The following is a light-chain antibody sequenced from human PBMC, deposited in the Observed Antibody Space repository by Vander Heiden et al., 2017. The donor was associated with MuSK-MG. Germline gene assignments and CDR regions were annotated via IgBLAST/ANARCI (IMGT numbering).Light chain of an antibody. Sequence: TPSPPSVSASVRSRFSLTRQASQVLLTRLAWYQPKPGKAPRLLFSDTSTLRSGVPSRCSGSGAGTDCNLNIASLQPEDLGSYYGKQARNVTLTFGGGTKVEVK. V-gene: IGKV1-12*01. CDR1: QVLLTR. J-gene: IGKJ4*01. CDR2: DTS. CDR3: KQARNVTLT.